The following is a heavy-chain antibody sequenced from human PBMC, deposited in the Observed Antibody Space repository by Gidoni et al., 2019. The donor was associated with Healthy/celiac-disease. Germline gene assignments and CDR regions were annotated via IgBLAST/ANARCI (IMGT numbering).Heavy chain of an antibody. Sequence: QVQLVQSGAEVKKPGASVKVSCKASGYTFTSYYMHWVRQAPGQGLEWMGIINPSGGSTSYAQKFQGRVTMTRDTSTSTVYMELSSLRSEDTAVYYCARDPATHDLRNWYFDLWGRGTLVTVSS. J-gene: IGHJ2*01. V-gene: IGHV1-46*01. CDR3: ARDPATHDLRNWYFDL. CDR2: INPSGGST. CDR1: GYTFTSYY. D-gene: IGHD1-26*01.